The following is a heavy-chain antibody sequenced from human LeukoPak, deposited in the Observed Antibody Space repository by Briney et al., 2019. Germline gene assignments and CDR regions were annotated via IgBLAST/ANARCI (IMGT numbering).Heavy chain of an antibody. CDR1: GGAFSSYA. CDR3: ARELERRRSYYYGMDV. J-gene: IGHJ6*02. D-gene: IGHD1-1*01. Sequence: SVKVSCKASGGAFSSYAISWVRQAPGQGLEWMGGIIPIFGTANYAQKFQGRVTITADESTSTAYMELSSLRSEDTAVYYCARELERRRSYYYGMDVWGQGTTVTVSS. V-gene: IGHV1-69*13. CDR2: IIPIFGTA.